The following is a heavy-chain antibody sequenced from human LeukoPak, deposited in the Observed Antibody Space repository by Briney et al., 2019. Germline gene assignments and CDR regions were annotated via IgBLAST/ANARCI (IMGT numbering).Heavy chain of an antibody. V-gene: IGHV3-23*01. Sequence: PGESLRLSCAASGFTFSSYVMNWVRQAPGKGLEWVSGISDSGGGTYYADSVKGRFTISRDNSKNTLYLQMNSLRAEDTAVYYCAKLPGRAADYWGQGTLVTVSS. CDR3: AKLPGRAADY. CDR1: GFTFSSYV. J-gene: IGHJ4*02. CDR2: ISDSGGGT.